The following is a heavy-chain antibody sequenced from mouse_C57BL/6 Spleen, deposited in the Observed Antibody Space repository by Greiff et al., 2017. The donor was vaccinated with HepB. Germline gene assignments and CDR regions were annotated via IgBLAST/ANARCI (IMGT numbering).Heavy chain of an antibody. CDR1: GFSLTSYG. CDR3: ARNIYDGYHWYFDV. J-gene: IGHJ1*03. Sequence: VQLVESGPGLVQPSQSLSITCTVSGFSLTSYGVHWVRQSPGKGLEWLGVIWSGGSTDYNAAFISRLSISKDNSKSQVFFKMNSLQADDTAIYYCARNIYDGYHWYFDVWGTGTTVTVSS. D-gene: IGHD2-3*01. V-gene: IGHV2-2*01. CDR2: IWSGGST.